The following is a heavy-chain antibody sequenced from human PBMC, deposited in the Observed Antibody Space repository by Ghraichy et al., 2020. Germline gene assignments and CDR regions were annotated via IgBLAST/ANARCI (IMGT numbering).Heavy chain of an antibody. D-gene: IGHD3-22*01. V-gene: IGHV4-38-2*02. J-gene: IGHJ3*02. CDR1: GYSISSGYY. CDR2: IYHSGST. Sequence: SETLSLTCTVSGYSISSGYYWGWIRQPPGKGLEWIGSIYHSGSTYYNPSLKSRVTISVDTSKNQFSLKLSSVTAADTAVYYCARGTYYYDSSGYYEHWGDAFDSWGQGTMVTVSS. CDR3: ARGTYYYDSSGYYEHWGDAFDS.